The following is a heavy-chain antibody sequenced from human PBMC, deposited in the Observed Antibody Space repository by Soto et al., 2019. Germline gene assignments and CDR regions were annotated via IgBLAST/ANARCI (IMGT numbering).Heavy chain of an antibody. CDR3: ARSLWLGNSWLDP. V-gene: IGHV4-4*08. CDR2: VYTSDYT. D-gene: IGHD3-9*01. J-gene: IGHJ5*02. CDR1: FASIRSYY. Sequence: DTLSLTCSVSFASIRSYYWHWIRQPPGKGLEWIGYVYTSDYTRYSSSLKSRVTIPVDASKNQFSLKLTSVTAADTAVYYCARSLWLGNSWLDPCGQGMQVTV.